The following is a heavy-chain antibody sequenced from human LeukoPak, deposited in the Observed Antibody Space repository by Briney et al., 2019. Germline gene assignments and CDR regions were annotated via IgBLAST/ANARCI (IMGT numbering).Heavy chain of an antibody. CDR1: GCTFISYA. J-gene: IGHJ4*02. CDR3: ARVGTTGWYYVDY. CDR2: IIPIFGTA. D-gene: IGHD1-1*01. V-gene: IGHV1-69*13. Sequence: SVKVSCKASGCTFISYAISWVRQAPGQGLEWMGGIIPIFGTANYAQKFQGRVTITADESTSTAYMELRTLRSDDTAVYYCARVGTTGWYYVDYWGQGTLVTVSS.